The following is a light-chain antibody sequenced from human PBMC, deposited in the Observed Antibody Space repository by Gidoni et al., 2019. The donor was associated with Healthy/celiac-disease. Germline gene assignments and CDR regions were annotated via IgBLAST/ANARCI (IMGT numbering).Light chain of an antibody. CDR3: SSYTSSSTWYV. CDR1: SSDVGGYNY. Sequence: QSALTQPASVYGSPGQPITISCTGTSSDVGGYNYVPWYQQHPVNAPKLMIYEVSNRPSGVSNRFSGSKSGNTASLTISGLQAEDEADYYCSSYTSSSTWYVFGTGTKVTVL. CDR2: EVS. J-gene: IGLJ1*01. V-gene: IGLV2-14*01.